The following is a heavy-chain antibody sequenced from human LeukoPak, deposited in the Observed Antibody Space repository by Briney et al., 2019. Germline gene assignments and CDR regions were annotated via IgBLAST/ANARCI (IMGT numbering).Heavy chain of an antibody. Sequence: GGSLRLSCAASGFTFSNYGMHWVRQAPGKGLEWVAVIWYDGSNKYYADSVKGRFTISRDNSKTTLYLQMNSLRAEDTAVYYCARARNYYGSGSSDYFDYWGQGTLVTVSS. J-gene: IGHJ4*02. D-gene: IGHD3-10*01. CDR1: GFTFSNYG. CDR3: ARARNYYGSGSSDYFDY. V-gene: IGHV3-33*01. CDR2: IWYDGSNK.